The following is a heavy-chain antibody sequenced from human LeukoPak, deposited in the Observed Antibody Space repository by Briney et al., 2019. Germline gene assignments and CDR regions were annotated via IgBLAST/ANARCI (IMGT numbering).Heavy chain of an antibody. J-gene: IGHJ4*02. CDR3: AISGGYWAWAH. CDR2: IKQDGSEK. D-gene: IGHD1-26*01. V-gene: IGHV3-7*03. CDR1: GFTFTSYW. Sequence: GGSLRPSCVASGFTFTSYWMSWVRQAPGKGLEWVANIKQDGSEKNYVDSVRGRFTISRDNSKNTLYLQMSSLRAEDTAVYYCAISGGYWAWAHWGQGTLVTVSS.